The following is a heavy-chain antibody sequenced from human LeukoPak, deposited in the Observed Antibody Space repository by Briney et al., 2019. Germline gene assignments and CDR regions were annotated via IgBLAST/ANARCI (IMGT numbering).Heavy chain of an antibody. Sequence: ASVKVSCKASGYTFTGYYMHWVRRAPGQGLEWMGWINPNSGGTNYAQKFQGRVTMTRDTSISTAYMELSRLRSDDTAVYYCARDSYCTSGVCYVYFDPWGQGTLVTVSS. D-gene: IGHD2-8*01. V-gene: IGHV1-2*02. CDR3: ARDSYCTSGVCYVYFDP. CDR1: GYTFTGYY. CDR2: INPNSGGT. J-gene: IGHJ5*02.